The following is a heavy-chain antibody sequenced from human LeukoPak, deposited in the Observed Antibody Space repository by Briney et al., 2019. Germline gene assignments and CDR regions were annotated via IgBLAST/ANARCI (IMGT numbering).Heavy chain of an antibody. CDR1: GFTFSSYE. Sequence: GGSLRLSCAASGFTFSSYEMNWVRQAPGKGLQWVANIKQDGSERYYVDSVKGRFTISRDNAKNSLDLQMNSLRAEDTAVYYCARASIAAGPYYFDSWGQGTLVTVSS. V-gene: IGHV3-7*01. CDR2: IKQDGSER. J-gene: IGHJ4*02. CDR3: ARASIAAGPYYFDS. D-gene: IGHD6-13*01.